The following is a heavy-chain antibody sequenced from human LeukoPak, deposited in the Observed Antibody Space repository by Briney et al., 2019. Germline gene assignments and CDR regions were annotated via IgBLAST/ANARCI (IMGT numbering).Heavy chain of an antibody. CDR3: ARSPQLLWFGELSNLFDY. CDR2: TYYRSKWYN. V-gene: IGHV6-1*01. D-gene: IGHD3-10*01. CDR1: GDSVSSNSAA. Sequence: SQTLSLTRAISGDSVSSNSAAWNWIRQSPSRGLEWLGRTYYRSKWYNDYAVSVKSRITINPDTSKNQFSLQLNSVTPEDTAVYYCARSPQLLWFGELSNLFDYWGQGTLVTVSS. J-gene: IGHJ4*02.